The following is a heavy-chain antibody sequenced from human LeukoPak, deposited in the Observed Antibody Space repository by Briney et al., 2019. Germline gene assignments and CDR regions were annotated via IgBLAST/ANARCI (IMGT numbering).Heavy chain of an antibody. D-gene: IGHD3-9*01. Sequence: GGSLRLSCAASGFTFSNYAMSWVRQAPGKGLEWVSAITGSGGGTYYADSVEGRFTISRDNSKNTLYLQMNSLRADDTAVYYCAKWGDYDVLTGYYDPDYWGQGTLVTVSS. V-gene: IGHV3-23*01. CDR2: ITGSGGGT. CDR3: AKWGDYDVLTGYYDPDY. J-gene: IGHJ4*02. CDR1: GFTFSNYA.